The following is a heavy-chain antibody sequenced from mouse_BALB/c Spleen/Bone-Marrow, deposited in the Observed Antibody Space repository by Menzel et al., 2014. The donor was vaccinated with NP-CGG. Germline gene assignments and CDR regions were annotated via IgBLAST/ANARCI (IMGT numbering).Heavy chain of an antibody. CDR1: GYSFTGYL. J-gene: IGHJ3*01. CDR3: ARGEDYGRGSWFAY. CDR2: FNPYDGDT. V-gene: IGHV1-20*02. D-gene: IGHD2-4*01. Sequence: EVQLQLSGPELVKPGASVKISCKASGYSFTGYLMNWGMQSHGKSLEWIGRFNPYDGDTFYNQKFKGKATLTVDKSSSTAHMELRSLASEDSAVYYCARGEDYGRGSWFAYWGQGTLVTVSA.